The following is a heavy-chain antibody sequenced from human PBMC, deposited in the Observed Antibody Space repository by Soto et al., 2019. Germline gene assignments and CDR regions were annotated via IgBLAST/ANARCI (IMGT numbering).Heavy chain of an antibody. D-gene: IGHD5-12*01. CDR3: ARGYGSGYDLDYFDY. Sequence: SETLSLTCTVSGGSISSGGYYWSWIRQHPGKGLEWIGYIYYSGSTYYNPSLKSRVTISVDTSKNQFSLKLSSVTAADTAVYYCARGYGSGYDLDYFDYWGQGTLVTVSS. CDR2: IYYSGST. V-gene: IGHV4-31*03. J-gene: IGHJ4*02. CDR1: GGSISSGGYY.